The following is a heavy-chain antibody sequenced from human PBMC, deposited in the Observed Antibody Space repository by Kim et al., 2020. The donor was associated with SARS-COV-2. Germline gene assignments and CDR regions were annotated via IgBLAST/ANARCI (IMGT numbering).Heavy chain of an antibody. D-gene: IGHD5-18*01. CDR1: GGSFSDYY. V-gene: IGHV4-34*01. J-gene: IGHJ4*02. CDR2: ITNSGST. Sequence: SETLSLTCAVYGGSFSDYYWSWIRQPPGKGLEWIGQITNSGSTNYNPSLKSRVTIIIDTSNNHFSLKLSSVTAADTAIYYCARVGDTAMALVCHWGQGTLVTVSS. CDR3: ARVGDTAMALVCH.